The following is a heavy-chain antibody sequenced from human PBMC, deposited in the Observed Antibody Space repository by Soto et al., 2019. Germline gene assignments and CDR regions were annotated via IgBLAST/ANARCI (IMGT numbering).Heavy chain of an antibody. CDR3: GRAQYGEFDAY. J-gene: IGHJ4*02. D-gene: IGHD4-17*01. CDR1: GYTFTSYG. V-gene: IGHV1-18*01. CDR2: VSGYNGDT. Sequence: QIQVVQSGDEVKQPGASVTVSCKASGYTFTSYGINWVRKAPGHGLEWVGWVSGYNGDTYYAQKFQDRVTMTKDGGTTTAYLELRSLRSADSAVYYCGRAQYGEFDAYWGQGPRVSV.